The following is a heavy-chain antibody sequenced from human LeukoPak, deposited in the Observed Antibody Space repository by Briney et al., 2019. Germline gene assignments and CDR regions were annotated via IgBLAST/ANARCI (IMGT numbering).Heavy chain of an antibody. Sequence: PSETLSLTCTVSGGSISSSSYYWGWIRQPPGKGLEWIGSIYYSGSTYYNPSLKSRVTISVDTSKNQFSLRLSSVTAADTAVYYCARALIRGWGYFDYWGQGTLVTVSS. D-gene: IGHD7-27*01. CDR2: IYYSGST. V-gene: IGHV4-39*01. CDR1: GGSISSSSYY. J-gene: IGHJ4*02. CDR3: ARALIRGWGYFDY.